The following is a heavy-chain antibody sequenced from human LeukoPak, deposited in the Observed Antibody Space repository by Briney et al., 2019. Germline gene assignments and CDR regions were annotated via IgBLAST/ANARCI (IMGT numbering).Heavy chain of an antibody. Sequence: ASVKVSCKASGYTFTGYYMHWVRQAPGQGLEWMGWINPNSGGTNYVQKFQGRVTMTRDTSISTAYMELSRLRSDDTAVYYCARDRTTSRYCSGGSCYSAWTDFDYWGQGTLVTVSS. CDR3: ARDRTTSRYCSGGSCYSAWTDFDY. CDR1: GYTFTGYY. V-gene: IGHV1-2*02. D-gene: IGHD2-15*01. CDR2: INPNSGGT. J-gene: IGHJ4*02.